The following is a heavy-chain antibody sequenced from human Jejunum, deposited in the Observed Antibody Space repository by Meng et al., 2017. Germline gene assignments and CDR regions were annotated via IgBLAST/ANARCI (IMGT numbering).Heavy chain of an antibody. CDR2: INTKTGNP. Sequence: VQRVQSGLWLKQPGASVKVSCMGSAYTFNNYDINWVRPAPGHGLEWMGWINTKTGNPMYAQGFTGRFVFSLDTSVRTAHLHISTLTPEDTAVYYCATSGGGFDYWGQGTLVTVSS. J-gene: IGHJ4*02. V-gene: IGHV7-4-1*02. CDR1: AYTFNNYD. CDR3: ATSGGGFDY. D-gene: IGHD1-26*01.